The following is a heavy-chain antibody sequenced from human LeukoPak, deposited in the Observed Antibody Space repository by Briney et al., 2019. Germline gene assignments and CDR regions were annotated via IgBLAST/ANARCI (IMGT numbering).Heavy chain of an antibody. Sequence: GGSLRLSCAASGFTFSSYAMHWVRQAPGKGLEWVAVISYDGSNKYYADSVKGRFTISRDNSKNTLYLQMNSLRAEDTAVYYCAREGHLGYCSSTSCYAPYYGMDVWGQGTTVTVSS. CDR1: GFTFSSYA. CDR2: ISYDGSNK. D-gene: IGHD2-2*01. CDR3: AREGHLGYCSSTSCYAPYYGMDV. J-gene: IGHJ6*02. V-gene: IGHV3-30-3*01.